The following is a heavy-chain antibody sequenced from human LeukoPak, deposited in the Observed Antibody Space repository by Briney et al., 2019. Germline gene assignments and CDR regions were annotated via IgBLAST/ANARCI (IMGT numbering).Heavy chain of an antibody. CDR3: ARLYRYSYGYKFERIDPDY. V-gene: IGHV1-8*01. CDR2: MNPNSGNT. CDR1: GYTFTSYD. J-gene: IGHJ4*02. Sequence: ASVKVSCKASGYTFTSYDINWVRQATGQGLEWMGWMNPNSGNTGYAQKFRGRVTMTRNTSISTAYMELSSLRSEDTAVYYCARLYRYSYGYKFERIDPDYWGQGTLVTVSS. D-gene: IGHD5-18*01.